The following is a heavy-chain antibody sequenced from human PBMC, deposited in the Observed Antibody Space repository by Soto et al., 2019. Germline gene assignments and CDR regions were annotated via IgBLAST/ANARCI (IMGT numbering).Heavy chain of an antibody. CDR3: ARRYGTTFDY. D-gene: IGHD1-7*01. Sequence: QVQLQESGPGLVKPSETLSLTCTVSGGSITSYYWSWIRQPPGKGLEWIGYIYYSGSTNYNPSLKXXVXXSVDTSKNQFSLKLSLKLSSVTAADTAVYYCARRYGTTFDYWGQGTLVTVSS. J-gene: IGHJ4*02. V-gene: IGHV4-59*12. CDR1: GGSITSYY. CDR2: IYYSGST.